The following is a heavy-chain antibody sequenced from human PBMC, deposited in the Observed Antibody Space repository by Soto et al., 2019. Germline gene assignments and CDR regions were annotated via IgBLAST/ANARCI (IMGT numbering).Heavy chain of an antibody. J-gene: IGHJ6*02. CDR2: IIPILSIA. CDR1: GGTFSSYT. Sequence: QVQLVQSGAEVKKPGSSVKVSCKASGGTFSSYTISWVRQAPGQGLEWMGRIIPILSIANYAQKFQGRVTVTADKSTSTAYMELSSLRAEDTAVYYCASIDVGATTDYYYGLDVWGQGTTVTVSS. D-gene: IGHD1-26*01. CDR3: ASIDVGATTDYYYGLDV. V-gene: IGHV1-69*02.